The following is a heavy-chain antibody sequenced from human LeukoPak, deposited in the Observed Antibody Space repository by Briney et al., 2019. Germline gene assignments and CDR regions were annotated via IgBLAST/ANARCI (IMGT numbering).Heavy chain of an antibody. D-gene: IGHD1-26*01. CDR2: MYYSGNS. CDR3: ARSQSQSGSYRYYFAY. Sequence: SEALSLTCTVSGVSVGSAGYYWTWIRQPPGKGLEWIGYMYYSGNSNYNPFLKSRVTMSLDPSKNRFSLKLSSVTAADTAVYYCARSQSQSGSYRYYFAYWGQGTLVTVSS. J-gene: IGHJ4*02. CDR1: GVSVGSAGYY. V-gene: IGHV4-61*08.